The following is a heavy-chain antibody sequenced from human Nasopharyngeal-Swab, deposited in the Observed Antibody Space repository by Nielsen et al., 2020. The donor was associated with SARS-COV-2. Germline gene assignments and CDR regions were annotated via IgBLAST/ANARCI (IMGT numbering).Heavy chain of an antibody. CDR3: ARDGLDYDFWSAYFMDV. V-gene: IGHV3-21*01. Sequence: LSLTCAASGFTFSNYNFNWVRQAPGKGLEWVSSISSSSSYIYYADSVKGRFTISRDNAKNSLYLQMNSLRAEDTAVYYCARDGLDYDFWSAYFMDVWGQGTTVTVSS. J-gene: IGHJ6*02. D-gene: IGHD3-3*01. CDR2: ISSSSSYI. CDR1: GFTFSNYN.